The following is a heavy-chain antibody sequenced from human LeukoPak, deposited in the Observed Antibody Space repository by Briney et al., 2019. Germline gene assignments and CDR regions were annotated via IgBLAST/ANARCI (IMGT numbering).Heavy chain of an antibody. Sequence: PSETLSLTCTVSGDSISSGDYYWTWIRQPAGKGLEWIGRIYTSGSTINNPSLKNTNYNPSLKSRLTMSVDRSKNQFSLKMTSVTAADTAMYYCARDTALWTFDIWGQGTMVTVSS. CDR1: GDSISSGDYY. D-gene: IGHD2-21*02. V-gene: IGHV4-61*02. CDR2: IYTSGSTINNPSLKNT. J-gene: IGHJ3*02. CDR3: ARDTALWTFDI.